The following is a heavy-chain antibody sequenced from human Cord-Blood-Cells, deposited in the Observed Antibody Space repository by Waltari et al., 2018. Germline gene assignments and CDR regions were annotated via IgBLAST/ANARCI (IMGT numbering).Heavy chain of an antibody. CDR1: GFTFSSYE. V-gene: IGHV3-48*03. CDR2: ISSSGSTI. Sequence: EVQLVESGGGLVQPGGSLRLSCAASGFTFSSYEMNWVRQAPGKVLEWVSYISSSGSTIYYADSVKGRFTISGDHAKKSLYLQMHSLRAEDTAVYYCARHTWYFDLWGRGTLVTVSS. J-gene: IGHJ2*01. D-gene: IGHD5-18*01. CDR3: ARHTWYFDL.